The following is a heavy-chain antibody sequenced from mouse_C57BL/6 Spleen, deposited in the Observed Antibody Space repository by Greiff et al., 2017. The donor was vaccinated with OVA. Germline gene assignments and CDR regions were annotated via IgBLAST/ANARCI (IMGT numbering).Heavy chain of an antibody. Sequence: FQLQQPGAELVMPGASVKLSCKASGYTFTSYWMHWVKQRPGQGLEWIGEIDPSDSYTNYNQKFKGKSTLTVDKSSSTAYMQLSSLTSEDSAVYYCARTDITTVVATWYFDVWGTGTTVTVSS. CDR3: ARTDITTVVATWYFDV. D-gene: IGHD1-1*01. CDR1: GYTFTSYW. V-gene: IGHV1-69*01. J-gene: IGHJ1*03. CDR2: IDPSDSYT.